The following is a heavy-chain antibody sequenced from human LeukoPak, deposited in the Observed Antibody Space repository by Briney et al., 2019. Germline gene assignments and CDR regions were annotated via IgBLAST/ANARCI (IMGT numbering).Heavy chain of an antibody. D-gene: IGHD5-18*01. V-gene: IGHV4-39*07. J-gene: IGHJ4*02. Sequence: PSETLSLTWTVSGGSISSSSYYWGWIRQPPGKGLEWIGSIYYSGSTYYNPSLKSRVTISVDTSKNQFSLKLSSVTAADTAVYYCAREGIQLWLPKAFDYWGQGTLVTVSS. CDR2: IYYSGST. CDR1: GGSISSSSYY. CDR3: AREGIQLWLPKAFDY.